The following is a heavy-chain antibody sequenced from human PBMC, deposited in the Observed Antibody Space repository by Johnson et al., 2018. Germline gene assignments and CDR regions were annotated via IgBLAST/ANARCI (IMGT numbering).Heavy chain of an antibody. CDR1: GFAFSSYV. CDR2: IGTGGDT. V-gene: IGHV3-47*02. D-gene: IGHD3-22*01. CDR3: AREDSNPYYYYYYGMDG. Sequence: LVQSGGGLVQPGGSLRPSCAASGFAFSSYVLHWVRRAPGKGPEWVSAIGTGGDTYYAASVKGRFTISRDNSKNTLYLQMNSLRAEDTAVYYCAREDSNPYYYYYYGMDGWGQGATVTVSS. J-gene: IGHJ6*02.